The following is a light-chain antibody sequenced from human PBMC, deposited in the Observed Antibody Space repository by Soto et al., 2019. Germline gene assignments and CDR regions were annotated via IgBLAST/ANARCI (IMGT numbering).Light chain of an antibody. CDR2: SDN. CDR3: AAWDVRRVV. V-gene: IGLV1-44*01. J-gene: IGLJ2*01. Sequence: QSVLTQPPSASVTPGQRVTISCSGSSSNIGTNTVIWYQQLPGAAPKLLIYSDNQRPSGVPDRFSGSKSSTSASLAISGLQYEDEADYYCAAWDVRRVVFGGGTKLTVL. CDR1: SSNIGTNT.